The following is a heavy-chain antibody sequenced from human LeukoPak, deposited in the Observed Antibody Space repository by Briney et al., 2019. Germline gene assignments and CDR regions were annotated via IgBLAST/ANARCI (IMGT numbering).Heavy chain of an antibody. V-gene: IGHV4-4*07. CDR2: IYTSGST. CDR1: GGSISSYY. D-gene: IGHD6-19*01. CDR3: ARDWEAVAGGPFFDY. Sequence: SETLSLTCTVSGGSISSYYWSWIRQPAGKGLEWIGRIYTSGSTNYNPSLKSRVTMSVDASKNQFSLKLSSVTAADTAVYYCARDWEAVAGGPFFDYWGQGTLVTVSS. J-gene: IGHJ4*02.